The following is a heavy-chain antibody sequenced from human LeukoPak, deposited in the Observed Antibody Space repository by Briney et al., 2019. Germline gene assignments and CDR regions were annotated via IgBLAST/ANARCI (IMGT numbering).Heavy chain of an antibody. J-gene: IGHJ2*01. Sequence: SETLSLTCAVYGGSFSGYYWSWIRQPPGKGLEWIGEINHSGSTNYNPSLKSRVTISVDTSKNQFSLKLSSVTAADTAVYYCARHRSSIAARQGYFDLWGRGTLVTVSS. CDR1: GGSFSGYY. V-gene: IGHV4-34*01. D-gene: IGHD6-6*01. CDR3: ARHRSSIAARQGYFDL. CDR2: INHSGST.